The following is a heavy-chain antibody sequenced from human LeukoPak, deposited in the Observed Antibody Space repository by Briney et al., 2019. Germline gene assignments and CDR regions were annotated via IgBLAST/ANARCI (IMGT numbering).Heavy chain of an antibody. Sequence: GGSLRLSCAASGFTFTTYSMNWVRQAPGKGLEWVSYISSSSSTIYYADSVKGRFTISRDNAKNSLYLQMNSLRAEDTAVYYCAREGTSHCLDYWGQGTLVTVSS. V-gene: IGHV3-48*01. CDR3: AREGTSHCLDY. J-gene: IGHJ4*02. CDR2: ISSSSSTI. CDR1: GFTFTTYS. D-gene: IGHD2-2*01.